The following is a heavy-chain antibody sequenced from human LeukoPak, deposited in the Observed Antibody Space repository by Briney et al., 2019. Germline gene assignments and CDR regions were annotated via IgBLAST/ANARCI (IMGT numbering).Heavy chain of an antibody. CDR1: GFTVSSNY. V-gene: IGHV3-66*01. CDR2: IYSGGST. CDR3: ARDKLWFGELSHDY. D-gene: IGHD3-10*01. J-gene: IGHJ4*02. Sequence: GGSLRLSCAASGFTVSSNYMSWVRQAPGKGLEWVSVIYSGGSTYYADSVKGRFTISRDNSKNTLYLQMNSLRAEDTAVYYCARDKLWFGELSHDYWGQGTLVTVSS.